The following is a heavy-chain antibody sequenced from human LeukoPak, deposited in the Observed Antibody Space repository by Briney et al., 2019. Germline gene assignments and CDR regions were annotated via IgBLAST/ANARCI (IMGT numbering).Heavy chain of an antibody. D-gene: IGHD4-17*01. V-gene: IGHV4-30-4*08. Sequence: SETLSLTRTVSGGSISSGDYYWSWIRQPPGKGLEWIGYIYYSGSTYYNPSLKSRVTISVDTSKNQFSMKLSSVTAADTAVYYCARGHDYGDPPFDYWGQGTLVTVSS. CDR1: GGSISSGDYY. CDR2: IYYSGST. J-gene: IGHJ4*02. CDR3: ARGHDYGDPPFDY.